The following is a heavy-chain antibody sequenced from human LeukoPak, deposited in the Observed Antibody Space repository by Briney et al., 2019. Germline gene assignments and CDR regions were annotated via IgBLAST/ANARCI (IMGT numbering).Heavy chain of an antibody. CDR2: ISAYNGNT. V-gene: IGHV1-18*01. D-gene: IGHD3-9*01. J-gene: IGHJ5*02. CDR3: ARGPTYYDILTGYYKAPFDP. Sequence: GASVKVSCKASGYTFTSYGISWVRQAPGQGLEWMGWISAYNGNTNYAQKLQGRVTMTTDTSTSTAYMELTSLRSDDTAVYYCARGPTYYDILTGYYKAPFDPWGQGTLVTVSS. CDR1: GYTFTSYG.